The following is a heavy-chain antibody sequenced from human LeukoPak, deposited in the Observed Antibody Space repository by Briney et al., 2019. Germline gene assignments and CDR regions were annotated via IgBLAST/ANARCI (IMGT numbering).Heavy chain of an antibody. Sequence: PSETLSLTCTVSGGSISSSSYYWGWIRQPPGKGLDWIGSIYYSGSTYYNPSLKSRVTISVDTSKNQFSLKLSSVTAADTAVYYCARVRIEQQGIDYWGQGTLVTVSS. D-gene: IGHD6-13*01. CDR1: GGSISSSSYY. V-gene: IGHV4-39*07. J-gene: IGHJ4*02. CDR3: ARVRIEQQGIDY. CDR2: IYYSGST.